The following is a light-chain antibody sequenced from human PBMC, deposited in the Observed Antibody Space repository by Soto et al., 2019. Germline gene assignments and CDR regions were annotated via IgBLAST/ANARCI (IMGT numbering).Light chain of an antibody. Sequence: EIVLTQSLGTLSLSPGERVTLSCRASQSVTSTYLAWYQQKPGQAPRLLIYDASTRATGIPDRFSGSGSGTDFTLTISRLEPEDFAVYYCQQYGRSPGLLTFGPGTKVDIK. J-gene: IGKJ3*01. CDR3: QQYGRSPGLLT. CDR1: QSVTSTY. V-gene: IGKV3-20*01. CDR2: DAS.